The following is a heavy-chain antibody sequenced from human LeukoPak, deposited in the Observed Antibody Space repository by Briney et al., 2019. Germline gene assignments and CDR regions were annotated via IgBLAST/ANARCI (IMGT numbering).Heavy chain of an antibody. CDR2: TYYSGST. CDR3: ARDRGDYDSSGYYGYFDY. Sequence: SETLSLTCTVSGGSIRSHYRSWIRQPPGKGLEWIGYTYYSGSTNYNPSLKSRVTISVDTSKNQFSLKLSSVTAADTAVYYCARDRGDYDSSGYYGYFDYWGQGALVTVSS. V-gene: IGHV4-59*11. J-gene: IGHJ4*02. CDR1: GGSIRSHY. D-gene: IGHD3-22*01.